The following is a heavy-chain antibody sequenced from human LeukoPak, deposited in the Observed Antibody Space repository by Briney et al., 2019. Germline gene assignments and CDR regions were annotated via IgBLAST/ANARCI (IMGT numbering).Heavy chain of an antibody. Sequence: SSETPSLTCTVSGGSIGTYYWSWIRQPPGKGLEWIGYIYYNGYTDYNPSLKSRVTISLHTSKNQFSLKLSSVTAADTAVYYCARDRHWTNDWVFDYWGQGTLVTVSS. CDR3: ARDRHWTNDWVFDY. V-gene: IGHV4-59*01. J-gene: IGHJ4*02. CDR1: GGSIGTYY. CDR2: IYYNGYT. D-gene: IGHD1/OR15-1a*01.